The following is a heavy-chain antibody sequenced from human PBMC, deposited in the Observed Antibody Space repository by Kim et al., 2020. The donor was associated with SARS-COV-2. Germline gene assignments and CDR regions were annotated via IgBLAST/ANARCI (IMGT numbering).Heavy chain of an antibody. Sequence: SETLSLTCTVSGGSISSSSYYWGWIRQPPGKGLEWIGSIYYSGSTYYNPSLKSRVTISVDTSKNQFSLKLSSVTAADTAVYYWARPTGYSSSWYSGENWFDPGGQGTLGTVSS. V-gene: IGHV4-39*01. D-gene: IGHD6-13*01. CDR2: IYYSGST. CDR1: GGSISSSSYY. J-gene: IGHJ5*02. CDR3: ARPTGYSSSWYSGENWFDP.